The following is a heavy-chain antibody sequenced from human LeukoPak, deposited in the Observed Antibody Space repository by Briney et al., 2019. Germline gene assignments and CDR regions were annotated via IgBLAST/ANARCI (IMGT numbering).Heavy chain of an antibody. D-gene: IGHD2-2*01. CDR1: GGSFSGYY. Sequence: SETLSLTCAVYGGSFSGYYWSWIRQPPGKGLEWIGEINHSGSTNSNPSLKSRVTISVDTSKNQFSLKLSSVTAADTAVYYCARGRKVPGGYCSSTSCYGSNRRNWFDPWGPGTLVTVSS. CDR2: INHSGST. V-gene: IGHV4-34*01. CDR3: ARGRKVPGGYCSSTSCYGSNRRNWFDP. J-gene: IGHJ5*02.